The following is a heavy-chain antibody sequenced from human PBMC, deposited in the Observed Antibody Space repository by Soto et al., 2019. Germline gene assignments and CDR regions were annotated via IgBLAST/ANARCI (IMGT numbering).Heavy chain of an antibody. CDR1: GFTFSSYA. D-gene: IGHD1-26*01. CDR2: ISGSGGST. Sequence: GGFLRLSCAASGFTFSSYAMSWVRQAPGKGLEWVSAISGSGGSTYYADSVKGRFTISRDNSKSTLYLQMNSLRAEDTAVYYCAKEWELLPSPFDYWGQGTLVTVSS. CDR3: AKEWELLPSPFDY. V-gene: IGHV3-23*01. J-gene: IGHJ4*02.